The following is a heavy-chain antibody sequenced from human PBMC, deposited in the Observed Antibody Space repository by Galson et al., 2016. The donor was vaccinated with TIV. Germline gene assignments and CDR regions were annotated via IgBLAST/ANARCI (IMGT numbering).Heavy chain of an antibody. CDR3: ARLSCGSPKCYYGVWGNYYGVDA. J-gene: IGHJ6*02. Sequence: SETLSLTCTVSGASIRSSSYFWGWIRQSPGKGLEWIGSIYYSGNTYYSPSLKSRFNMSVDTAKKQFSLNLRSVTAADTAVYYCARLSCGSPKCYYGVWGNYYGVDAWGQGTTVIVSS. V-gene: IGHV4-39*01. CDR2: IYYSGNT. D-gene: IGHD2-15*01. CDR1: GASIRSSSYF.